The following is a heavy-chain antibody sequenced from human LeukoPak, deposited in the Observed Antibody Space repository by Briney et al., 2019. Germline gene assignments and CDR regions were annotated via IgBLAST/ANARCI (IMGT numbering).Heavy chain of an antibody. Sequence: GGSLRLSCAASGFTFSSYWMSWVRQAPGKRLEWVANIKQDGSEHYYVDSVKGRFTISRDNAKNSLYLQMNSLRAEDTAVYYCARDAYTNTRRYDHWGQGTLVTVSS. D-gene: IGHD2-8*01. J-gene: IGHJ4*02. V-gene: IGHV3-7*04. CDR1: GFTFSSYW. CDR3: ARDAYTNTRRYDH. CDR2: IKQDGSEH.